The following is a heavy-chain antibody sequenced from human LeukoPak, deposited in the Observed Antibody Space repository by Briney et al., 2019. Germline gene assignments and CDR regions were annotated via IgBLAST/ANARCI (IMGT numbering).Heavy chain of an antibody. D-gene: IGHD6-6*01. Sequence: GGSLRLSYAASGFTFSSYSMNWVRQAPGKGLEWVSYISSSSSTIYYADSVKGRFTISRDNAKNSLYLQMNSLRAEDTAVYYCARDLLAIAARPENFDYWGQGTLVTVSS. CDR3: ARDLLAIAARPENFDY. V-gene: IGHV3-48*04. J-gene: IGHJ4*02. CDR2: ISSSSSTI. CDR1: GFTFSSYS.